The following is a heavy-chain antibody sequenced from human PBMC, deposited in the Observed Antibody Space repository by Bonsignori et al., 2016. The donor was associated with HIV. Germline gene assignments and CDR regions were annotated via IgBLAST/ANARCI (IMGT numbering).Heavy chain of an antibody. CDR2: MNPNSGNT. CDR3: ARGRRELWSGGSYMYYFDY. J-gene: IGHJ4*02. Sequence: WVRQAPGQGLEWMGWMNPNSGNTGYAQKFQGRVTMTRNTSISTAYMELSGLRSEDTAVYYCARGRRELWSGGSYMYYFDYWGQGTLVTVSS. V-gene: IGHV1-8*01. D-gene: IGHD2-15*01.